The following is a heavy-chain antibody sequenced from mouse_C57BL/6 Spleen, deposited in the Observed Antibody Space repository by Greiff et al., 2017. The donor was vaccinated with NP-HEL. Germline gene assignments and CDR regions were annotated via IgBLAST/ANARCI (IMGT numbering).Heavy chain of an antibody. D-gene: IGHD3-2*02. CDR3: ARGGSSGF. J-gene: IGHJ3*01. CDR2: IYPRSGNT. V-gene: IGHV1-81*01. Sequence: VQLQQSGAELARPGASVKLSCKASGYTFTSYGISWVKQRTGQGLEWIGEIYPRSGNTYYNEKFKGKATLTADKSSSTAYMELRSLTSEDSAVYFCARGGSSGFWGQGTLVTVSA. CDR1: GYTFTSYG.